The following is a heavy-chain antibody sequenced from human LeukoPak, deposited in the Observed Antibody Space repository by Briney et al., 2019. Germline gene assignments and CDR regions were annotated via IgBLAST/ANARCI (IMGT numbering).Heavy chain of an antibody. V-gene: IGHV3-23*01. CDR1: GFTFSSYA. J-gene: IGHJ3*02. D-gene: IGHD2-2*01. CDR2: INGSGGST. Sequence: GGSLRLSCAASGFTFSSYAMSWVRQAPGKGLEWVSDINGSGGSTYYADSVKGRFTISRDNSKNTLYLQMNSLRAEDTAVYYCAKLVVPAAPGDRGAFDIWGQGTMVTVSS. CDR3: AKLVVPAAPGDRGAFDI.